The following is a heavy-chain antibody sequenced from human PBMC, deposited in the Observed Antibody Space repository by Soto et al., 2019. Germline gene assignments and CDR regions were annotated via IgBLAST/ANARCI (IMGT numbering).Heavy chain of an antibody. D-gene: IGHD6-6*01. CDR3: ARGSSIAGLYYGMDV. J-gene: IGHJ6*02. Sequence: QVQLQESGPGLVKPSQTLSLTCTVSGGSISSGGYYWTWIRQHPGKGLEWIGYNYYSGITYYNPSLKSRVTISLDTSKNQFSLKLSSVTAADTAVYYCARGSSIAGLYYGMDVWGQGTTVTV. V-gene: IGHV4-31*03. CDR1: GGSISSGGYY. CDR2: NYYSGIT.